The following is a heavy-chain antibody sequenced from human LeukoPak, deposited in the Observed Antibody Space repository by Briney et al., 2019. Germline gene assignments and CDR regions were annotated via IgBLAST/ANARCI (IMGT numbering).Heavy chain of an antibody. J-gene: IGHJ6*02. CDR2: IYSGGST. D-gene: IGHD6-13*01. V-gene: IGHV3-53*04. CDR3: ATERIAAAGTWYYYYGMDV. CDR1: GFTVSSNY. Sequence: GGSLRLSCAASGFTVSSNYMSWVRQAPGKGLKWVSVIYSGGSTYYADSVKGRFTISRHNSKNTLYLQMNSLRAEDTAVYYCATERIAAAGTWYYYYGMDVWGQGTTVTVSS.